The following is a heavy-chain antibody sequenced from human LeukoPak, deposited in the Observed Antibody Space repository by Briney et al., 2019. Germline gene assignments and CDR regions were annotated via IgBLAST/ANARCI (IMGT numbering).Heavy chain of an antibody. D-gene: IGHD4-17*01. CDR2: IKQDGTEK. CDR3: ARPTTVTMVDAFNI. V-gene: IGHV3-7*05. J-gene: IGHJ3*02. CDR1: GFNFSNYW. Sequence: GSLRLSCAAAGFNFSNYWMTWVRQAPGKGLEWVANIKQDGTEKYYVDSVKGRFTISRDNAKNSPYLQMNSLRAVDTAVYFCARPTTVTMVDAFNIWGLGTMVTVSS.